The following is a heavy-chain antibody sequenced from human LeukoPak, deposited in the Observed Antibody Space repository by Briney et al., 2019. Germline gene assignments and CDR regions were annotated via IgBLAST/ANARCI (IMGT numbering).Heavy chain of an antibody. CDR3: APCVICATTTFPGYRNNYFFMYV. Sequence: EASLTLSCAVSAFTISKLSMHWVRKAPGKGLEWVGGFDTDGSRLTYDESFRGRVIATEDDSTNTAFMQMTSMRPDDTAVYYCAPCVICATTTFPGYRNNYFFMYVCGEGAAVTVSS. CDR1: AFTISKLS. V-gene: IGHV1-24*01. J-gene: IGHJ6*03. D-gene: IGHD1-14*01. CDR2: FDTDGSRL.